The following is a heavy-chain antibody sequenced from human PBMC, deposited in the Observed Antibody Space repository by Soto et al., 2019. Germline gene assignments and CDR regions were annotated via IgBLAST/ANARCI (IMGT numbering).Heavy chain of an antibody. D-gene: IGHD2-21*02. CDR3: ARATAVPDAYYYGMDV. CDR2: IDPSDSYT. V-gene: IGHV5-10-1*01. J-gene: IGHJ6*02. Sequence: XESLKISWKCSGYSFTSYWISLVLQMPGKGLEWMGRIDPSDSYTNYSPSFQGHVTISADKSISTAYLQWSSLKASDTAMYYCARATAVPDAYYYGMDVWGQGTTVTVSS. CDR1: GYSFTSYW.